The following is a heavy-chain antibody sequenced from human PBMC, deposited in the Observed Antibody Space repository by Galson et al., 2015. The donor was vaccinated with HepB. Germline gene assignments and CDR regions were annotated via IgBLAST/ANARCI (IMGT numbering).Heavy chain of an antibody. V-gene: IGHV3-21*01. D-gene: IGHD6-19*01. CDR3: ARDLRIAVAATAGGFDY. CDR2: ISSSSSYI. CDR1: GFTFSSYS. J-gene: IGHJ4*02. Sequence: SLRLSCAASGFTFSSYSMNWVRQAPGKGLEWVSSISSSSSYIYYADSVKGRFTISRDNAKNSLYLQMNSLRAEDTAVYYCARDLRIAVAATAGGFDYWGQGTLVTVSS.